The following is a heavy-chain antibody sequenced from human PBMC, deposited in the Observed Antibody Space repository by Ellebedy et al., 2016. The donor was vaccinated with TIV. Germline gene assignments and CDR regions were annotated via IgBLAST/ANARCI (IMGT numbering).Heavy chain of an antibody. V-gene: IGHV4-30-4*01. D-gene: IGHD6-13*01. CDR1: GGSISSGDYY. CDR3: ARLVRGRAAAGDPPGP. CDR2: IYYSGST. Sequence: MPSETLSLTCTVSGGSISSGDYYWSWIRQPPGKGLEWIGYIYYSGSTYYNPSLKSRVTISVDTSKNQFSLKLSSVTAADTAVYYCARLVRGRAAAGDPPGPWGQGTLVTVSS. J-gene: IGHJ5*02.